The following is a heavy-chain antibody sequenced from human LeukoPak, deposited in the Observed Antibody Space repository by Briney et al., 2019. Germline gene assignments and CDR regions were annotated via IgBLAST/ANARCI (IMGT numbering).Heavy chain of an antibody. D-gene: IGHD1-1*01. CDR1: GFTLNSYG. J-gene: IGHJ4*02. Sequence: GGSLRLSCAASGFTLNSYGMSWVRQAPGKGLEWVSSISGSRTYYADSVKGRFTISRGNSKNTLYLQMSSLRAEDTAVYYCSKDLRIGTLGYFDYWGQGTLVSVSS. CDR3: SKDLRIGTLGYFDY. CDR2: ISGSRT. V-gene: IGHV3-23*01.